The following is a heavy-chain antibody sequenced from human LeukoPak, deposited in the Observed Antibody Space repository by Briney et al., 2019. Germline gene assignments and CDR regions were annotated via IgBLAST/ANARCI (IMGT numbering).Heavy chain of an antibody. CDR1: GGSITSHY. J-gene: IGHJ3*02. CDR2: IYYRGST. CDR3: ARGDPAWDYDTSSYYPDAFDI. V-gene: IGHV4-59*11. D-gene: IGHD3-22*01. Sequence: SETLSLTCTVSGGSITSHYCNWIRQPPGKGLEWIGYIYYRGSTNYNPSLESRVTISVDTSKNQFSLKLRSVTAADTAVYYCARGDPAWDYDTSSYYPDAFDIWGQGTMVTVSS.